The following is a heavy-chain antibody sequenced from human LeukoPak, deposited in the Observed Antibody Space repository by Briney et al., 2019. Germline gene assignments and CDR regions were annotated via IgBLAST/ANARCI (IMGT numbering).Heavy chain of an antibody. CDR1: GFTFSSYG. CDR2: ISYDGSNK. CDR3: AKDPVEY. D-gene: IGHD2-2*01. J-gene: IGHJ4*02. V-gene: IGHV3-30*18. Sequence: GGSLRLSCAASGFTFSSYGMHWVRQAPGKGLEWVAVISYDGSNKYYADSVKGRFTISRDNSKNTLYLQMNSLRAEDTAVYCCAKDPVEYWGQGTLVTVSS.